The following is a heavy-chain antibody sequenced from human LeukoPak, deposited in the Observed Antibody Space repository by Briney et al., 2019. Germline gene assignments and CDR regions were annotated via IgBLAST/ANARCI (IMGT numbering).Heavy chain of an antibody. CDR2: IYYSGST. D-gene: IGHD5-18*01. CDR3: ARVPRGYSYGHNWFDP. Sequence: SETLSLTCTVSGGSISSYYWSWIRQPPGKGLEWIGYIYYSGSTNYNPSLKSRVTISVDTSKNQFSLKLSSVTAADTAVYYCARVPRGYSYGHNWFDPWGQGTLVTVSS. V-gene: IGHV4-59*01. J-gene: IGHJ5*02. CDR1: GGSISSYY.